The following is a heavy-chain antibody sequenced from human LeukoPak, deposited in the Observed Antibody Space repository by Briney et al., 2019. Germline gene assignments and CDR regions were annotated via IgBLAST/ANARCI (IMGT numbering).Heavy chain of an antibody. CDR2: VSGDGQRT. CDR3: AKEQDNLLLLSHFEY. D-gene: IGHD1-14*01. J-gene: IGHJ4*02. V-gene: IGHV3-23*01. CDR1: GFTFNNYA. Sequence: GESLRLSCAASGFTFNNYAMNWVRQDPGKGLQWVSAVSGDGQRTFYADSVKGPFTIFRDNSMNTLSLQMNSLRVEDTAVYYCAKEQDNLLLLSHFEYWGQGILVTVSA.